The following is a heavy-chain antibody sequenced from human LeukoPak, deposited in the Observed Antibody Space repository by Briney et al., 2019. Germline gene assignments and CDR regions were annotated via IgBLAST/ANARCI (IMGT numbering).Heavy chain of an antibody. J-gene: IGHJ6*04. D-gene: IGHD3-10*01. CDR2: IIPIFGTA. CDR3: ARDGSGSRRGLDYYYYGMDV. CDR1: GGTFSSYA. V-gene: IGHV1-69*06. Sequence: SVKVSCKASGGTFSSYAISWVRQAPGQGLEWMGGIIPIFGTANYAQKFQGRVTITADKSTSTAYMERSSLRSEDTAVYYCARDGSGSRRGLDYYYYGMDVWGKGTTVTVSS.